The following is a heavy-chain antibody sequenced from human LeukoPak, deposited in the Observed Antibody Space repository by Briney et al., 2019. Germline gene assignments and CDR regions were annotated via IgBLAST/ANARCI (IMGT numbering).Heavy chain of an antibody. D-gene: IGHD3-10*01. Sequence: PGGSLRLSCAASGFTFSSHGMHWVRQAPGKGLEWVAVIWYDGSNKYYADSVRGRFTISRDNSKNTLYLQMNSLGAEDTGLYYCAGWHSASGSHYNDYWGQGTLVTVSS. CDR3: AGWHSASGSHYNDY. V-gene: IGHV3-33*08. J-gene: IGHJ4*02. CDR1: GFTFSSHG. CDR2: IWYDGSNK.